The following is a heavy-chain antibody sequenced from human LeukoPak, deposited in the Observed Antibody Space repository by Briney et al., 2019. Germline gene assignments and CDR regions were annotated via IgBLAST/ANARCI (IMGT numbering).Heavy chain of an antibody. CDR2: ISYDGSNK. V-gene: IGHV3-30*04. D-gene: IGHD3-22*01. J-gene: IGHJ4*02. CDR3: AKQDNFDTSGLDY. Sequence: PGGSLRLSCAASGVIFSGNSMHWVRQAPGKGLEWVAVISYDGSNKYYADSVRGRFTISRDTSKNTLYLQMNSLRAEDTALYYCAKQDNFDTSGLDYWGQGTLVTVSS. CDR1: GVIFSGNS.